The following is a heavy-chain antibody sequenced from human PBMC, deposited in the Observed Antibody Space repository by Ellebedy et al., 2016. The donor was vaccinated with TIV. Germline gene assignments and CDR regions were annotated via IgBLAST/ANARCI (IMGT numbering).Heavy chain of an antibody. D-gene: IGHD3-10*01. CDR1: GYSFSSYT. CDR3: AKGALWFGEIDAFDV. J-gene: IGHJ3*01. CDR2: ISGSNGNT. Sequence: ASVKVSCXGSGYSFSSYTIGWVRQAPGQGLEWMGWISGSNGNTKYAQKFQGRVTMTTDTSTNTAYMELRSLRSDDTAVYYCAKGALWFGEIDAFDVWGQGTMVTVSS. V-gene: IGHV1-18*01.